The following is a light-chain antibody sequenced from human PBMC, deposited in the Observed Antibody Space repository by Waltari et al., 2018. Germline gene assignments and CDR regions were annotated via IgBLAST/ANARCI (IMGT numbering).Light chain of an antibody. CDR1: SNDIGAYDF. J-gene: IGLJ2*01. Sequence: QSALIQPASLSASPGQSITISCTGPSNDIGAYDFVSWHQQHPGKGPKLIIYDVDIRPSGISNRFSGSKSGNTASLTISGLQAEDDSDYYCSSFTTSKTRVFGGGTRVTVL. CDR3: SSFTTSKTRV. CDR2: DVD. V-gene: IGLV2-14*03.